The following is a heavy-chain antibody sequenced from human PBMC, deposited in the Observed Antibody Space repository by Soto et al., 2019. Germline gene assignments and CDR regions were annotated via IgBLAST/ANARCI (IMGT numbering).Heavy chain of an antibody. V-gene: IGHV4-38-2*01. J-gene: IGHJ6*02. CDR2: IYHRGST. D-gene: IGHD3-10*01. CDR1: GYSISSGYY. CDR3: ARVGGYGMDV. Sequence: SETLSLTCAVSGYSISSGYYWGWIRQPPGKGLEWIGSIYHRGSTYYNPSLKSRVTISVDTSKNQFSLKLSSVTAADTAVYYCARVGGYGMDVWGQGTTVTVSS.